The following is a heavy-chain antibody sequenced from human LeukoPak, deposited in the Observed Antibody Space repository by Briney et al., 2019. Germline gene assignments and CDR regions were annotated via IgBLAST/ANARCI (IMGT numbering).Heavy chain of an antibody. CDR1: GDTFSNYA. D-gene: IGHD6-13*01. V-gene: IGHV1-69*13. J-gene: IGHJ4*02. CDR2: IIPIFGTA. CDR3: ATLEGVAAGYY. Sequence: SVKVSCKTSGDTFSNYAISWVRQAPGQGLEWMGGIIPIFGTANYAQKFQGRVTITADESTSTAYMELSSLRSEDTAVYYCATLEGVAAGYYWGQGTLVTVSS.